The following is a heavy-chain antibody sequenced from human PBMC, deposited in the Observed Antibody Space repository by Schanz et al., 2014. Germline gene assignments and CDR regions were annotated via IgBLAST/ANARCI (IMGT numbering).Heavy chain of an antibody. CDR2: ISFSGNTI. Sequence: EVQLVESGGGLVRPGGSLRLSCTTSGLIFSTYTLNWVRQAPGKGLEWISYISFSGNTIYYADSVKGRFTISRDNSKNTLFLQMDSLRVEDTAVYYCAKAGSGWSTAGYYYWGQGTLVAVSS. V-gene: IGHV3-23*04. CDR1: GLIFSTYT. D-gene: IGHD6-19*01. CDR3: AKAGSGWSTAGYYY. J-gene: IGHJ4*02.